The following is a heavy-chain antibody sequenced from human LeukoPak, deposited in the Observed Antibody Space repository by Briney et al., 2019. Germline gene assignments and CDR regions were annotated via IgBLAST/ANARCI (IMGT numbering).Heavy chain of an antibody. CDR2: ISYDGSNK. Sequence: QPGRSLRLSCAASGFTFSSYAMHWVRQAPGKGLEWVAVISYDGSNKYYADSVKRRFTISRDNSKNTLYLQMNSLRAEDTAVYYCARASAPRRLWHFDYWGQGTLVTVSS. D-gene: IGHD2/OR15-2a*01. CDR1: GFTFSSYA. V-gene: IGHV3-30*04. J-gene: IGHJ4*02. CDR3: ARASAPRRLWHFDY.